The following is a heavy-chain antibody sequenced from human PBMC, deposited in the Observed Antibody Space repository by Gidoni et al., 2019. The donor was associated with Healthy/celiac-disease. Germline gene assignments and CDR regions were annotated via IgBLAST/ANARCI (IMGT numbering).Heavy chain of an antibody. CDR1: GFTFSSYG. Sequence: QVQLVESGGGVVQPGRSLRLSCAASGFTFSSYGMHWVRQAPGTGLEWVAVIWYDGRNKYYADSVKGRFTISRDNSKNTLYLQMNSLRAEDTAVYYCARDLAGYGFDYWGQGTLVTVSS. J-gene: IGHJ4*02. CDR3: ARDLAGYGFDY. D-gene: IGHD5-12*01. CDR2: IWYDGRNK. V-gene: IGHV3-33*01.